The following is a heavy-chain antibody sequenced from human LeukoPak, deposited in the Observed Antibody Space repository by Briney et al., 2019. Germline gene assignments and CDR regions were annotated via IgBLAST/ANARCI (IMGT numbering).Heavy chain of an antibody. CDR1: GFTFSSYW. CDR3: ARDLGMVRGVVFRY. V-gene: IGHV3-7*01. D-gene: IGHD3-10*01. CDR2: IKQDGSEK. J-gene: IGHJ4*02. Sequence: TGGSLRLSCAASGFTFSSYWMSWVRQAPGKGLEWVANIKQDGSEKYYVDSVKGRFTISRDNAKNSLYLQMNSLRAEDTAVYYCARDLGMVRGVVFRYWGQGTLVTVSS.